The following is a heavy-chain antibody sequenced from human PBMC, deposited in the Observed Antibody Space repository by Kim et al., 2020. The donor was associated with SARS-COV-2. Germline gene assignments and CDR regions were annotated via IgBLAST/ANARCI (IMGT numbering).Heavy chain of an antibody. CDR1: GDSVSSNSGD. Sequence: QTLSLTCAISGDSVSSNSGDWNWIRQSPSRGLEWLGRTLYRSKWYNDYAGSVKSRITINPDTSKNQFSLQLLSVTPEDTAVYYCARAWDFWGQGTLVIVSS. J-gene: IGHJ1*01. V-gene: IGHV6-1*01. CDR2: TLYRSKWYN. D-gene: IGHD1-26*01. CDR3: ARAWDF.